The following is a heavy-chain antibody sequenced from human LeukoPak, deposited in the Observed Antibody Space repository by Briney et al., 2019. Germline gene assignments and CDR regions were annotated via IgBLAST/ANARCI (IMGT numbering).Heavy chain of an antibody. D-gene: IGHD6-19*01. CDR2: IYTSGST. J-gene: IGHJ6*02. CDR1: GGSISSYY. Sequence: SETLSLTCTVSGGSISSYYWSWIRQPAGKGLEWIGRIYTSGSTNYSPSLKSRVTMSVDTSKNQFSLKLSSVTAADTAVYYCARTIPHSSGWYSWDYYYYGMDVWGQGTTVTVSS. V-gene: IGHV4-4*07. CDR3: ARTIPHSSGWYSWDYYYYGMDV.